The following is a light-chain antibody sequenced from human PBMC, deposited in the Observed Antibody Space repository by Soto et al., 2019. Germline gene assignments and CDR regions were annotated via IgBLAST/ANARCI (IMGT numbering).Light chain of an antibody. Sequence: QSVLTQPPSASAAPGQKVTISCSGSSSNIGNNYVSWYQQLPGTAPKLLIYDNNKRPSGIPDRFSGSKSGTSATLGISGLRTGDEADYYCGSWDTSLSAMVFGGGTKLTVL. CDR2: DNN. CDR3: GSWDTSLSAMV. V-gene: IGLV1-51*01. CDR1: SSNIGNNY. J-gene: IGLJ2*01.